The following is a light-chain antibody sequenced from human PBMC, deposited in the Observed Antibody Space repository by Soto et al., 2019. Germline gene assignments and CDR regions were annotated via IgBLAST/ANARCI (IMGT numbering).Light chain of an antibody. CDR1: SSNIGNNY. J-gene: IGLJ2*01. Sequence: QSVLTQPPSVSAAPGQKVTSSCSGSSSNIGNNYVSWYQQLPGTAPKLLIYDNNKRPSGIPDRFSGSKSGTSATLGITGLQTGDEADYYCGTWDSRRSAVVFGGGTKLTVL. CDR2: DNN. V-gene: IGLV1-51*01. CDR3: GTWDSRRSAVV.